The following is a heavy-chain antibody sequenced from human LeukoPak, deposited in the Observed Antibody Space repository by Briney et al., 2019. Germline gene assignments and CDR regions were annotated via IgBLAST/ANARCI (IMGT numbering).Heavy chain of an antibody. CDR1: GFTFRTYA. D-gene: IGHD3-16*01. CDR3: AREGEGGALDY. CDR2: ITASGGRT. J-gene: IGHJ4*02. V-gene: IGHV3-23*01. Sequence: PGGSLRLSCAASGFTFRTYAMTWVRQAPGKGLEWVSSITASGGRTEYADSVKGRFSLSRDNSKNSLYLQMNSLRAEDTAVYYCAREGEGGALDYWGQGTLVTVSS.